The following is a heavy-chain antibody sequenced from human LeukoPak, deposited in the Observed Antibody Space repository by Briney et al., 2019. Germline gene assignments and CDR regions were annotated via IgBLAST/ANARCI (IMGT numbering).Heavy chain of an antibody. J-gene: IGHJ5*02. CDR3: APPFYSSDWFDP. Sequence: SETLSLTCAVYGGSFSGYYWSWIRQPPGKGLEWIGEINHSGSTNYNPSLKSRVTISVDTSKNQFSLKLSSVTAADTAVYYCAPPFYSSDWFDPWGQGTLVTVSS. D-gene: IGHD6-19*01. CDR1: GGSFSGYY. CDR2: INHSGST. V-gene: IGHV4-34*01.